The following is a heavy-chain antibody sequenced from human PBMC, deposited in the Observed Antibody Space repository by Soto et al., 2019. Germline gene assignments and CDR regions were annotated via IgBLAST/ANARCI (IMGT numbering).Heavy chain of an antibody. CDR2: INWNGGST. Sequence: GGSLRLSCAASGFTFDDYGMSWVRQAPGKGLEWVSGINWNGGSTGYADSVKGRFTISRDNAKNSLYLQMNSLRAEDTALYHCARVPDYSKNFYYYYMDVWGKGTTVTVSS. CDR1: GFTFDDYG. D-gene: IGHD4-4*01. V-gene: IGHV3-20*01. CDR3: ARVPDYSKNFYYYYMDV. J-gene: IGHJ6*03.